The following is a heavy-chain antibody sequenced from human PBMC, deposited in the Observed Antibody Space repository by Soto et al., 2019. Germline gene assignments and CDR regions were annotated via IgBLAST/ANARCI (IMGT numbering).Heavy chain of an antibody. Sequence: ESGGGLVQPGGSLRLSCAASGFTFSSYAMSWVRQAPGKGLEWVSAISGSGGSTYYADSVKGRFTIPRDNSKNTLYLQMNSLRAEDTAVYYCAKDKTYSSGWYSDNWFDPWGQGTLVTVSS. J-gene: IGHJ5*02. CDR2: ISGSGGST. CDR1: GFTFSSYA. D-gene: IGHD6-19*01. V-gene: IGHV3-23*01. CDR3: AKDKTYSSGWYSDNWFDP.